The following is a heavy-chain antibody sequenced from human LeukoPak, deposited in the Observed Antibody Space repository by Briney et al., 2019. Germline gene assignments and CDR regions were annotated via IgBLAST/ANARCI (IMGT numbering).Heavy chain of an antibody. Sequence: SETLSLTCSVSGGSVGYYYWSWIRQSAGKGLEWIGRIHNNGNRNYNPSLRARVTMSVDTSKNQFSLNLTSVTAADTAVYYCARVGRGEQWLVPSYYYYMDVWGKGTTVTISS. CDR2: IHNNGNR. CDR3: ARVGRGEQWLVPSYYYYMDV. V-gene: IGHV4-4*07. J-gene: IGHJ6*03. D-gene: IGHD6-19*01. CDR1: GGSVGYYY.